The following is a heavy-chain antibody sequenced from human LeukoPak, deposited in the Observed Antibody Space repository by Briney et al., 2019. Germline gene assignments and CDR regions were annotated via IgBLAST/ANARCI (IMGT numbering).Heavy chain of an antibody. D-gene: IGHD1-26*01. Sequence: ASVKVSCKASGYTFTSYDINWVRQATGQGLEWMGWMNPNSGNTGYAQKFQGRVTMTRNTSISTAYMELSSLRSEDTAVYYCARDVAKWELTGYWGQGTLVTVSS. V-gene: IGHV1-8*01. J-gene: IGHJ4*02. CDR3: ARDVAKWELTGY. CDR1: GYTFTSYD. CDR2: MNPNSGNT.